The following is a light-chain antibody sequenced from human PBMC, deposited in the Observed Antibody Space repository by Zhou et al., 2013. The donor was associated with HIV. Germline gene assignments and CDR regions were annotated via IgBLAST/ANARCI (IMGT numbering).Light chain of an antibody. J-gene: IGKJ4*01. Sequence: AIRITQSPSSLSASTGDRVTITCRASQGISSYLAWYQQKPGKAPKLLIYAASSLQSGVPSRFSGSGSGTGFTLTISSLQPDDFATYYCQQYNNYLTFGGGTKVEIK. CDR2: AAS. CDR3: QQYNNYLT. V-gene: IGKV1-8*01. CDR1: QGISSY.